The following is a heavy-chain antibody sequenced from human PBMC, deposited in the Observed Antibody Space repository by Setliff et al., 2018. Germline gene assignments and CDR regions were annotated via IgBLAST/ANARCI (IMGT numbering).Heavy chain of an antibody. CDR3: ARTDDYYNFYAY. J-gene: IGHJ4*02. Sequence: LSLTCTVSGASISSSSYYWAWIRQPPGRGLELIGSIFYXXXXYHNXXLKSRVTISIDASKNQFSLKLDSVTAADTAVYYCARTDDYYNFYAYWGQGTLVTVSS. V-gene: IGHV4-39*07. D-gene: IGHD3-3*01. CDR1: GASISSSSYY. CDR2: IFYXXXX.